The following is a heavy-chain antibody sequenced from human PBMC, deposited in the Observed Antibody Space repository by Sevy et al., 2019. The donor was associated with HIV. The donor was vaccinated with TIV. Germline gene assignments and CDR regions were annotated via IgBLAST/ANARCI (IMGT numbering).Heavy chain of an antibody. V-gene: IGHV3-23*01. J-gene: IGHJ3*02. CDR1: GFTFSSYA. CDR2: ISGSGGGT. Sequence: GGSLRLSCAASGFTFSSYAMSWVRQAPGKGLEWVSAISGSGGGTYYADSVKGRFTISRDNSKNTLYLQMNSLRAEDTAVYYCAKEYYYDSSGSVGAFDIWGQGTMVTVSS. CDR3: AKEYYYDSSGSVGAFDI. D-gene: IGHD3-22*01.